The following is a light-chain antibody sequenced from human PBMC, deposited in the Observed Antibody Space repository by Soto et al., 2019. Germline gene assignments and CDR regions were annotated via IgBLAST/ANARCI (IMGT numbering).Light chain of an antibody. CDR1: SSDVGGYNY. CDR2: EVS. CDR3: SSYAGSKGV. V-gene: IGLV2-8*01. J-gene: IGLJ1*01. Sequence: QSALTQPPSASGSPGQSVTISCTGTSSDVGGYNYVSWYQQHPGKAPKLMIYEVSKRPSGVPDRFSGSKSGNTASLTVSGRQAEDEADYYCSSYAGSKGVFGTGTKLTVL.